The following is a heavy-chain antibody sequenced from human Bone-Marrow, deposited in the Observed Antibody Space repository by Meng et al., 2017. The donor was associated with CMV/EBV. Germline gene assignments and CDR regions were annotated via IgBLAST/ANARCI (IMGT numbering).Heavy chain of an antibody. CDR2: ISAYNGNT. Sequence: ASVKVSCKASGYTFSTYGISWVRQAPGQGREWMGWISAYNGNTKYEQKFQGRVNMTTDTSTSRAYMELKSLRSDDTAVYYCARGDVWDNNNGYYYWAQGTLVTVSS. J-gene: IGHJ4*02. D-gene: IGHD1/OR15-1a*01. CDR1: GYTFSTYG. CDR3: ARGDVWDNNNGYYY. V-gene: IGHV1-18*01.